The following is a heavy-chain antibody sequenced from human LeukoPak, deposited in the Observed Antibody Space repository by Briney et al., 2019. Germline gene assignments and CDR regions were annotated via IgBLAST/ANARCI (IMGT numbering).Heavy chain of an antibody. CDR2: INPNNGGT. J-gene: IGHJ4*02. CDR3: ARASLLYGSGSYQEVLDY. D-gene: IGHD3-10*01. CDR1: GYTFTGYY. V-gene: IGHV1-2*02. Sequence: ASVKVSCKASGYTFTGYYIHWVRQAPGQGLEWMGWINPNNGGTNYAQKFQGRVTMTRDTSISTAYMELSRLRSDDTAVYYCARASLLYGSGSYQEVLDYWGQGTLVTVSS.